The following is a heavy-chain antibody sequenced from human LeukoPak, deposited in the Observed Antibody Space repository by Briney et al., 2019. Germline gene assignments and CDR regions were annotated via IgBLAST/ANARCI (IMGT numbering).Heavy chain of an antibody. D-gene: IGHD1-26*01. Sequence: GGSLRLSCAAPGFTFSDYWMSWVRQAPGKGLQWVANIKPDGSEKYYVDSVKGRFTISRDNSKNTLYLQMNSLRAEDTAVYYCAREPLGATLDYWGQGTLVTVSS. CDR1: GFTFSDYW. V-gene: IGHV3-7*01. CDR2: IKPDGSEK. J-gene: IGHJ4*02. CDR3: AREPLGATLDY.